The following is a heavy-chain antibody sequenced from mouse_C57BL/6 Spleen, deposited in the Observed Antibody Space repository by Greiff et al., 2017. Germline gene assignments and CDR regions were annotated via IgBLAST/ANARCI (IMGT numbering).Heavy chain of an antibody. J-gene: IGHJ2*01. CDR3: ARSRTTVVFDY. V-gene: IGHV1-53*01. CDR2: INPSNGGT. CDR1: GYTFTSYW. Sequence: QVHVKQPGTELVKPGASVKLSCKASGYTFTSYWMHWVKQRPGPGLEWIGNINPSNGGTNYNEKFKSKATLTVDKSSSTAYMQLSSLTSEDSAVYYCARSRTTVVFDYWGQGTTLTVSS. D-gene: IGHD1-1*01.